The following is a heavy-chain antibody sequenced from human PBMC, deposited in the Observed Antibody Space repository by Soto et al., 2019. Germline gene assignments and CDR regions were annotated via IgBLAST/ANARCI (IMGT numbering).Heavy chain of an antibody. V-gene: IGHV4-4*02. J-gene: IGHJ4*02. CDR2: SHQSGYT. CDR1: GVSIGSHDW. Sequence: SETLSLTCAVSGVSIGSHDWWTWVRQPPGKGLEWIGESHQSGYTHYNSSLESRVTVSLDKSKNHFSLQLNSVTVADTAVYYCATRDTGRVYWGQGTLVTVSS. CDR3: ATRDTGRVY. D-gene: IGHD2-2*02.